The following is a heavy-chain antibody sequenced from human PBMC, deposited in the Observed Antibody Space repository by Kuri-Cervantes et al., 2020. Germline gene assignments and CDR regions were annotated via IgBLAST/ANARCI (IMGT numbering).Heavy chain of an antibody. Sequence: ASVKVSCKASGYTFTGYYMHWVRQAPGQGLEWMGWINPNSGGTNYARKFQGRVTMTRDTSISTAYMELSRLRSDDTAVYYCARDPTDIVVVPAAIYYMDVWGKGTTVTVSS. CDR2: INPNSGGT. V-gene: IGHV1-2*02. CDR1: GYTFTGYY. CDR3: ARDPTDIVVVPAAIYYMDV. J-gene: IGHJ6*03. D-gene: IGHD2-2*01.